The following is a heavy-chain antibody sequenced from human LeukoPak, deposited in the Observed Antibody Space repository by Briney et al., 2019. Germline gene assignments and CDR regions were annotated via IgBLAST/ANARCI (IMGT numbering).Heavy chain of an antibody. J-gene: IGHJ4*02. CDR1: GYTFTSYW. CDR3: ARPNLYSSSDLDY. CDR2: IYPGDSDT. V-gene: IGHV5-51*01. D-gene: IGHD6-6*01. Sequence: GASVKISCKGSGYTFTSYWIGWVRQRPGKGLEWMGIIYPGDSDTRYSPSFQCQVTISADKSISTAYLQWSNLKASDTAIYYCARPNLYSSSDLDYWGQGTLVTVSS.